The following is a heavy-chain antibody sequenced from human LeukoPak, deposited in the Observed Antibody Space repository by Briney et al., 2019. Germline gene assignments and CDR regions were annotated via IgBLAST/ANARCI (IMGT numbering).Heavy chain of an antibody. D-gene: IGHD2-2*02. J-gene: IGHJ2*01. CDR3: ARYCSSTSCYRPFEWYFGL. CDR2: ICYSGSA. Sequence: SETLSLTCTVSGGSISSYYWNWIRKPQRTGLEWVGYICYSGSANYNHSLKSRVTISVETSKNKFSLNLSPVSAAAADVYYSARYCSSTSCYRPFEWYFGLWGRGTLGTGSS. V-gene: IGHV4-59*13. CDR1: GGSISSYY.